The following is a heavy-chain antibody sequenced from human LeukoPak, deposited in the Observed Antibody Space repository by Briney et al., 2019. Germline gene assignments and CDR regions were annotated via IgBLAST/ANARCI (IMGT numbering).Heavy chain of an antibody. D-gene: IGHD4-17*01. CDR1: GHSISSGYY. Sequence: SETLSLTCAVSGHSISSGYYWGWIRQPPGKGLEWIGTIYHSGSTYYNPSLKSRVTISVDTSKNQFSLKLSSVTAADTAVYYCARALVDYGDFDFDLWGRGTLVTVSS. CDR2: IYHSGST. CDR3: ARALVDYGDFDFDL. V-gene: IGHV4-38-2*01. J-gene: IGHJ2*01.